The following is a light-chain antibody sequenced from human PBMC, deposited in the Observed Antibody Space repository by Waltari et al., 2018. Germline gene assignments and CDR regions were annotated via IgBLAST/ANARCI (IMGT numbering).Light chain of an antibody. J-gene: IGLJ2*01. CDR3: CSYAGSYTLL. CDR1: SSAVGDYNY. Sequence: QSALTQPRSVSGFPGQSVTISRTGTSSAVGDYNYVSWYQQHPGKAPKLRIFEVTKRPSGVPDRLSGSKSGNTASLTISGLQAEDEADYYCCSYAGSYTLLFGGGTKLTVL. CDR2: EVT. V-gene: IGLV2-11*01.